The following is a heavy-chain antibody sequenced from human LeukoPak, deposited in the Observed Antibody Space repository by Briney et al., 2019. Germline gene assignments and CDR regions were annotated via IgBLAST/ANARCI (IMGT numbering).Heavy chain of an antibody. CDR2: IYYSGST. Sequence: SETLSLTCTVPGGSISSNYWSWIRQPPGKGLEWIGYIYYSGSTNYNPSLKSRVTISVDTSKNQFSLKLSSVTAADTAVYYCARGADYGDYFDYWGQGTLVTVSS. J-gene: IGHJ4*02. CDR3: ARGADYGDYFDY. D-gene: IGHD4-17*01. V-gene: IGHV4-59*01. CDR1: GGSISSNY.